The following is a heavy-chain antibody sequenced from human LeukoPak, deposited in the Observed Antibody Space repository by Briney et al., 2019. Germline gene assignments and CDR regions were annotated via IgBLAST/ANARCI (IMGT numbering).Heavy chain of an antibody. Sequence: PSETLSLTCTVSGGSISSYYWNWIRRPPGKGLEWIGYIYNSGSTNYNPSLKSRVTISVDTSTNQFSLKLRSVSAAGTAAYYCARGFSTTVGYHWGQGTLVTVSS. V-gene: IGHV4-59*01. CDR3: ARGFSTTVGYH. D-gene: IGHD1-1*01. CDR1: GGSISSYY. CDR2: IYNSGST. J-gene: IGHJ5*02.